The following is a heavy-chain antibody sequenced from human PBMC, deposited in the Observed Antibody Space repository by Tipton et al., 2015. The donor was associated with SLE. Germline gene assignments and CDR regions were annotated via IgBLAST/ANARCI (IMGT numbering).Heavy chain of an antibody. J-gene: IGHJ2*01. D-gene: IGHD3-3*01. Sequence: TLSLTCAVSGYSISSGCYWGWIRQPPGKGLEWIGSIYHSGSTNYNPSLKSRVTISVDTSKNQFSLKLSSVTAADTAVYYCARDLFFDLWGRGTLVTVSS. CDR2: IYHSGST. CDR3: ARDLFFDL. V-gene: IGHV4-38-2*02. CDR1: GYSISSGCY.